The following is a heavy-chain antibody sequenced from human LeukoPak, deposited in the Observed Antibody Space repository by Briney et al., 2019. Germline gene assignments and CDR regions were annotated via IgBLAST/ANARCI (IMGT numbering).Heavy chain of an antibody. CDR1: GYTFTSYG. CDR2: ISAYNGNT. CDR3: ARDRGPGCSSTSCYSWFDP. D-gene: IGHD2-2*01. V-gene: IGHV1-18*01. Sequence: ASVKVSCKASGYTFTSYGISWVRQAPGQGLEWMGWISAYNGNTNYAQKLQGRVTMTTDTSTSTAYMELRSLRSDDTAVYYCARDRGPGCSSTSCYSWFDPWGQGTLVTGSS. J-gene: IGHJ5*02.